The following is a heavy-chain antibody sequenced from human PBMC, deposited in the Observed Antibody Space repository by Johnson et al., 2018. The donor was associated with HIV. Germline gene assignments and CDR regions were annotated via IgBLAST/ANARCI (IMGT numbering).Heavy chain of an antibody. J-gene: IGHJ3*02. Sequence: VQLVESGGGLVQPGRSLRLSCAASGFTFDDYGMSWVRQAPGKGLEWVSGINWNGGSTGYADSVKGRFTISRDNSKNTLYLQMNSLRAEDTAVYYCSKDVLSLGYCSGGGCWEDAFDIWGQGTMVTVSS. CDR3: SKDVLSLGYCSGGGCWEDAFDI. D-gene: IGHD2-15*01. CDR2: INWNGGST. CDR1: GFTFDDYG. V-gene: IGHV3-20*04.